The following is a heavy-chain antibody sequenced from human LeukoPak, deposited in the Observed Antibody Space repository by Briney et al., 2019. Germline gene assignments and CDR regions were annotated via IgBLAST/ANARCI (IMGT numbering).Heavy chain of an antibody. D-gene: IGHD2-15*01. CDR3: ARAEGGRFDY. V-gene: IGHV4-59*01. CDR1: GDSISRYY. CDR2: IYYSGST. Sequence: MSSETLSLTCIVSGDSISRYYWSWIRQPPGKGLEWIGYIYYSGSTNYNPSLKSRVTISVDTSKNQFSLKLSSVTAADTAVYYCARAEGGRFDYWGQGTLVTVSS. J-gene: IGHJ4*02.